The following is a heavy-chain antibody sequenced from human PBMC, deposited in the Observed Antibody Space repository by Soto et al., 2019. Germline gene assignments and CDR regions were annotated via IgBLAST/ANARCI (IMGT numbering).Heavy chain of an antibody. V-gene: IGHV3-74*01. CDR3: TRGASGYGNFDY. CDR1: GFSFNTW. D-gene: IGHD5-12*01. J-gene: IGHJ4*02. CDR2: INSAGSST. Sequence: EVQLVESGGGVVQPGGSLRLSCAASGFSFNTWMHWVRQAPGKGLVWLSRINSAGSSTTYADSVEGRFFVSRDNAKNTLYLQINSLTADDTAVSYCTRGASGYGNFDYWGQGVLLTVSS.